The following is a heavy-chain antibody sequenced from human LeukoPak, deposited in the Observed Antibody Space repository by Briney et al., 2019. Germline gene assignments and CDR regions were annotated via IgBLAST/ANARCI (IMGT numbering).Heavy chain of an antibody. CDR2: ISYDGGDN. CDR3: ARDRYGDYNFDY. J-gene: IGHJ4*02. D-gene: IGHD4-17*01. Sequence: GRSLRLSCAASVFTFSNYAMHWVRQAPGKGLEWVAIISYDGGDNYFADSVKGRFTISRDNSKNTLYLQMNSLRAEDTAVYYCARDRYGDYNFDYWGQGTLVTVSS. V-gene: IGHV3-30-3*01. CDR1: VFTFSNYA.